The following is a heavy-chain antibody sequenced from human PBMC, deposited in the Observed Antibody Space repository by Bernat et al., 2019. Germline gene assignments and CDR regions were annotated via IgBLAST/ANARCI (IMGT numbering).Heavy chain of an antibody. J-gene: IGHJ4*02. Sequence: QVQLQESGPGLVKPSETLSLTCTVSGGSISSYYWSWIRQPPGKGLEWIGYIYYSGSTNYNPSLKSRVTISVDTSKNQFSLQLNSVTPEDTAVYYCARGFHGDIDYWGQGTLVTVSS. CDR1: GGSISSYY. V-gene: IGHV4-59*12. CDR2: IYYSGST. CDR3: ARGFHGDIDY. D-gene: IGHD4-17*01.